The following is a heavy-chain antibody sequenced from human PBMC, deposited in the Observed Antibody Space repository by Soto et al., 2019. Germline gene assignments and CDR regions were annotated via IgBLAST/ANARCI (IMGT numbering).Heavy chain of an antibody. CDR1: GYSFTSYL. J-gene: IGHJ6*02. CDR3: ARRYEYYYDSSPEIDGMDV. CDR2: IDPSDSYT. Sequence: GESPKISCKGSGYSFTSYLISLVGQMPRKSLGWMGRIDPSDSYTNYSPSFQGHVTISADKSISTAYLQWSSLKASDTAMYYCARRYEYYYDSSPEIDGMDVWGQGTTVTVSS. D-gene: IGHD3-22*01. V-gene: IGHV5-10-1*01.